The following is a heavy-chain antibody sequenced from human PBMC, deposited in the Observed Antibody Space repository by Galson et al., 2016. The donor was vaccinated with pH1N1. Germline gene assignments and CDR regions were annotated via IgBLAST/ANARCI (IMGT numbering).Heavy chain of an antibody. CDR2: IIDTGTT. J-gene: IGHJ4*02. CDR3: ARLSIRHTPRDY. D-gene: IGHD5-12*01. Sequence: TLSLPCTVSAYSVSASYAWGWIRQPPGKGLEWIGNIIDTGTTFYNPSLKSRVTISLDTSKSQFSLRLKSVTAADTAVYYCARLSIRHTPRDYWGQGILVTVSS. CDR1: AYSVSASYA. V-gene: IGHV4-38-2*02.